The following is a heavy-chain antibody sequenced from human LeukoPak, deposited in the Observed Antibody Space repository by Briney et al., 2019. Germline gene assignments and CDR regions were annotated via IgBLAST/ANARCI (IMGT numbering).Heavy chain of an antibody. V-gene: IGHV3-30-3*01. J-gene: IGHJ5*02. CDR2: ISYDGSNK. Sequence: GRSLRLSCAASGFTFSSYAMHWVRQAPGKGLEWVAVISYDGSNKYYADSVKGRFTISRDNSKNTLYLQMNSLRAEDTAVYYCARDKGYSYGHNWFDPWGQGTLVTVSS. D-gene: IGHD5-18*01. CDR1: GFTFSSYA. CDR3: ARDKGYSYGHNWFDP.